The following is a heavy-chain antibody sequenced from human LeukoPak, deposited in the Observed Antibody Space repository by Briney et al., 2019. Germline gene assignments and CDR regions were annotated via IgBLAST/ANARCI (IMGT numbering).Heavy chain of an antibody. D-gene: IGHD3-9*01. Sequence: SETLSLTCTVSGGSISSYYWSWIRQPPGKGLEWIGYIYYSGSTNYNPSLKSRVTISVDTSKNQFSLKLSSVTAADTAVYYCARVNFDWLSADYYGMDVWGKGTRVTVSS. J-gene: IGHJ6*04. V-gene: IGHV4-59*01. CDR2: IYYSGST. CDR3: ARVNFDWLSADYYGMDV. CDR1: GGSISSYY.